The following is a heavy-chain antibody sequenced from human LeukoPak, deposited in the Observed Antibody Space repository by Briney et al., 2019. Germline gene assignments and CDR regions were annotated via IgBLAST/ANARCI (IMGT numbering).Heavy chain of an antibody. CDR3: TTDGGVFFDY. Sequence: GGSLRLSCAASGFTFSSYWMHWIRQAPGKGLEWVSYIDPSSRSTNHADSVKGRFTISRDNAKNSLYLQMNSLRAEDTAVYYCTTDGGVFFDYWGQGTLVTVSS. CDR2: IDPSSRST. V-gene: IGHV3-11*05. D-gene: IGHD3-16*01. CDR1: GFTFSSYW. J-gene: IGHJ4*02.